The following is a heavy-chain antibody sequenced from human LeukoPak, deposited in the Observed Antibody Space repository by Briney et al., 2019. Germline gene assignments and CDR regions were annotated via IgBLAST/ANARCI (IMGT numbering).Heavy chain of an antibody. V-gene: IGHV4-38-2*02. Sequence: SETLSLTCTVSGYSISSGYYWGWIRQPPGKGLEWIGSIYHSGSTYYNPSLKSRVTISVDTSKNQFSLKLSSVTAADTAVYYCAGGGDGYNFDYWGQGTLVTVSS. CDR3: AGGGDGYNFDY. J-gene: IGHJ4*02. D-gene: IGHD5-24*01. CDR2: IYHSGST. CDR1: GYSISSGYY.